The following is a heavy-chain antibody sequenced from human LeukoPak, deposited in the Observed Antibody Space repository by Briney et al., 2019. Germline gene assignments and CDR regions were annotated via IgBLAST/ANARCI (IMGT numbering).Heavy chain of an antibody. D-gene: IGHD7-27*01. CDR1: GFTFSSYS. Sequence: PGGSLRLSCAASGFTFSSYSMNWVRQAPGKGLEWVSYISSSSSTIYYAGSVKGRFTISRDNAKNSLHLQRNSLRDEDTAVYYCARMQPGIWYFDLWGGGTLVTVSS. V-gene: IGHV3-48*02. CDR2: ISSSSSTI. CDR3: ARMQPGIWYFDL. J-gene: IGHJ2*01.